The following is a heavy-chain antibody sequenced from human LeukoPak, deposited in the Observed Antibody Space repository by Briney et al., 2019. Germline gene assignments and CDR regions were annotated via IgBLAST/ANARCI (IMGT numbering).Heavy chain of an antibody. CDR3: ARKEWVPYYFDY. V-gene: IGHV4-59*01. Sequence: SETLSLTCTVSGGSMCSYYWSWIRQPPGKGLEWIGYIYYSGSTNYKPSLNSRVTISVDTSKSQFSLKLSSVTAADTAVYHCARKEWVPYYFDYWGQGALVTVSS. CDR1: GGSMCSYY. J-gene: IGHJ4*02. D-gene: IGHD3-3*01. CDR2: IYYSGST.